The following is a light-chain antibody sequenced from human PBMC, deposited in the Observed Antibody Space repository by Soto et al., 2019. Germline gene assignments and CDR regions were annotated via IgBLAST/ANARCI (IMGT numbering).Light chain of an antibody. CDR2: GAS. CDR3: QQYGSSPALT. CDR1: QSVSSSY. J-gene: IGKJ4*01. V-gene: IGKV3-20*01. Sequence: EIVLTQSPGTLSLSPGERATLSCRASQSVSSSYLAWYQQKPGQAPRLLIYGASSRATGIPDRFSGSGSVTDFTLTISRLGPEYFSVYFFQQYGSSPALTFGGWTKVEIK.